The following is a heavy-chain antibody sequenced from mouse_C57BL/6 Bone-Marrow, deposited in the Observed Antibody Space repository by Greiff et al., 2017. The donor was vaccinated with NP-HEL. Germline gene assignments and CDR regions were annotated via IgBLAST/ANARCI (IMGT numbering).Heavy chain of an antibody. CDR3: ARRGIYYGNPYYFDY. D-gene: IGHD2-1*01. V-gene: IGHV1-18*01. CDR2: INPNNGGT. J-gene: IGHJ2*01. CDR1: GYTFTDYN. Sequence: EVQLQESGPELVKPGASVKIPCKASGYTFTDYNMDWVKQSHGKSLEWIGDINPNNGGTIYNQKFKGKATLTVDKSSSTAYMELRSLTSEDTAVYYCARRGIYYGNPYYFDYWGQGTTLTVSS.